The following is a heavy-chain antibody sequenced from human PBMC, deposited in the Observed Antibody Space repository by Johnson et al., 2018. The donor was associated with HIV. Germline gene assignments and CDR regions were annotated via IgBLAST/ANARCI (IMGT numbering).Heavy chain of an antibody. V-gene: IGHV3-30-3*01. D-gene: IGHD1-26*01. J-gene: IGHJ3*02. CDR1: GFTFSSYA. CDR2: ISYDGSNK. CDR3: ASEGALCSDAFDI. Sequence: QVQLVESGGGVVQPGRSLRLSCAASGFTFSSYAMHWVRQAPGKGLEWVAVISYDGSNKFYADSVKGRFTISRDNSKNTLFLQMNSLRAEDTAVYYCASEGALCSDAFDIWGQGTMVTVSS.